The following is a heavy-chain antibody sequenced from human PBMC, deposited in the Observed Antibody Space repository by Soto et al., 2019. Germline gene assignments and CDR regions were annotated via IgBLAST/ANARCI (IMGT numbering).Heavy chain of an antibody. CDR1: GFTFSNYA. CDR2: ISYDGSNK. D-gene: IGHD6-13*01. V-gene: IGHV3-30-3*01. CDR3: ARKTAPAGPRLGGMDV. Sequence: QVQLVVSGGGVVQPGRSLRRSCATSGFTFSNYAVNWVRQAPGKGLEWVAVISYDGSNKYYAGSVKGRFTISRDNSKNTLDLQMNSLRAEDTAVDYCARKTAPAGPRLGGMDVWGQGTTVTVSS. J-gene: IGHJ6*02.